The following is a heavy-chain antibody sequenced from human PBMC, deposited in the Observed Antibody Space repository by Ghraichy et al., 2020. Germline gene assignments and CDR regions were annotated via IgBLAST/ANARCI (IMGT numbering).Heavy chain of an antibody. D-gene: IGHD5-18*01. V-gene: IGHV3-23*01. Sequence: GGSLRLSCAASGFTFSSYAMSWVRQAPGKGLEWVSAISGSGGSTYYADSVKGRFTISRDNSKNTLYLQMNSLRAEDTAVYYCAKDLRGSWRGYSYGYVDYWGQGTLVTVSS. CDR2: ISGSGGST. CDR1: GFTFSSYA. CDR3: AKDLRGSWRGYSYGYVDY. J-gene: IGHJ4*02.